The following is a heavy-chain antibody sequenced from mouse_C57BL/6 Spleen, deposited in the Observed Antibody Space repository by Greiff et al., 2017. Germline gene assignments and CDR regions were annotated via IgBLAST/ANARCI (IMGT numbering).Heavy chain of an antibody. CDR3: ARRHYGSSYDYFDY. J-gene: IGHJ2*01. Sequence: VQLQESGAELARPGASVKLSCKASGYTFTSYGISWVKQRTGQGLEWIGEIYPRSGNTYYNEKFKGKATLTADKSSSTAYMELRSLTSEDSAVYFCARRHYGSSYDYFDYWGQGTTLTVSS. V-gene: IGHV1-81*01. D-gene: IGHD1-1*01. CDR2: IYPRSGNT. CDR1: GYTFTSYG.